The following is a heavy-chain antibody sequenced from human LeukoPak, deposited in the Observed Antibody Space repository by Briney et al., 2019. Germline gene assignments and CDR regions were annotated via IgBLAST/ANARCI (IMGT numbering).Heavy chain of an antibody. V-gene: IGHV4-31*03. Sequence: SQTLSLTCTVSGGSISGGGYYWSWIRQHPGKGLEWIGYIYYSGSTYYNPSLKSRVTISVDTSKNQFSLKLSSVTAADTAVYYCARECRGYCSGGSGNDAFDIWGQGTMVTVSS. J-gene: IGHJ3*02. CDR3: ARECRGYCSGGSGNDAFDI. CDR2: IYYSGST. CDR1: GGSISGGGYY. D-gene: IGHD2-15*01.